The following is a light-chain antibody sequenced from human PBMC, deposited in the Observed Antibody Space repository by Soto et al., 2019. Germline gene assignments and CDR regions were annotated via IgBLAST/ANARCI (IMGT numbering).Light chain of an antibody. J-gene: IGKJ1*01. CDR3: LHHCSSLWT. CDR1: QSVSSY. CDR2: DAS. V-gene: IGKV3-11*01. Sequence: EIELTQSPATLSLSPGERATLSCRASQSVSSYLAWYQQKPGQAPRLLIYDASNRATGIPARFSGSGSGTDFTLTISSLQPEDFAVYYCLHHCSSLWTLASVTKV.